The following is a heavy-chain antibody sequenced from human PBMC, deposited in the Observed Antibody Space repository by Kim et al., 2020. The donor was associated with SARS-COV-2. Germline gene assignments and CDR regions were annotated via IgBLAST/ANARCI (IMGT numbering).Heavy chain of an antibody. CDR2: ISGDGGST. D-gene: IGHD3-10*01. V-gene: IGHV3-43*02. CDR1: GFTFDDYA. CDR3: AKDIRFGGLLWFRELSYYYYYYYMDV. Sequence: GGSLRLSCAASGFTFDDYAMHWVRQAPGKGLEWVSLISGDGGSTYYADSVKGRFTISRDNSKNSLYLQMNSLRTEDTALYYCAKDIRFGGLLWFRELSYYYYYYYMDVWGKGTTVTVSS. J-gene: IGHJ6*03.